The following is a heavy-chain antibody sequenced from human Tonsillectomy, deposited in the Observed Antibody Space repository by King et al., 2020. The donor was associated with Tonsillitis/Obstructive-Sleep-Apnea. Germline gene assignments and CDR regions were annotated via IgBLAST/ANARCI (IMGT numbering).Heavy chain of an antibody. D-gene: IGHD5-18*01. V-gene: IGHV5-10-1*01. J-gene: IGHJ6*02. Sequence: QLVQSGAEVKKPGESLRISCQGSGYSFSNYWISWVRQMPGKGLEWMGRIDPSDSYVNYNPSFQGHVSISVDKSINTAYLQWSSLKASDTAIYYCARLVDTAMDSAFYYGMDVWGQGTTVTVSS. CDR2: IDPSDSYV. CDR1: GYSFSNYW. CDR3: ARLVDTAMDSAFYYGMDV.